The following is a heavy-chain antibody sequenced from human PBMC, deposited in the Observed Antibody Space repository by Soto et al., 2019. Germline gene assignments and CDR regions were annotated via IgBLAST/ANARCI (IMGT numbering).Heavy chain of an antibody. Sequence: GESLKISCKGSGYSFTSYWISWVRQMPGKGLERMGGIDPSDSYTNYSPSFQGHVTISADKSISTAYLQWSSLKAEDTAVYYCARPRGHDFWSGYPNYYYYYMDVWGKGTTVTVSS. CDR1: GYSFTSYW. D-gene: IGHD3-3*01. V-gene: IGHV5-10-1*01. J-gene: IGHJ6*03. CDR2: IDPSDSYT. CDR3: ARPRGHDFWSGYPNYYYYYMDV.